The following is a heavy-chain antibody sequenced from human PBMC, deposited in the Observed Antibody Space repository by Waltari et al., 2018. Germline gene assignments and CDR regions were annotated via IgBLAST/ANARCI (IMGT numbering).Heavy chain of an antibody. CDR3: ARRPTRDYYDSSGYYLQDAFDI. V-gene: IGHV4-39*01. J-gene: IGHJ3*02. CDR2: IYYSGST. D-gene: IGHD3-22*01. CDR1: GGSISSSRYY. Sequence: QLQLQESGPGLVKPSETLSLTCTVPGGSISSSRYYRGWIRQPPGKGLAWIGSIYYSGSTYYNPSLKSRVTISVDTSKNQFSLKLSSVTAADTAVYYCARRPTRDYYDSSGYYLQDAFDIWGQGTMVTVSS.